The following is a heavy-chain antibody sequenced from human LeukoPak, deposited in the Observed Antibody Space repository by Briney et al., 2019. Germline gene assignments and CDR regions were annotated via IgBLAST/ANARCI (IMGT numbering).Heavy chain of an antibody. D-gene: IGHD3-3*01. CDR3: ASLRFLEWSYRRRDAFDI. Sequence: GSLRLSCAASGFTFSTYAMSWVRQAPGKGLEWVSAISGSGGSTYYADSVKGRFTISRDNSKNTLYLQMNSLRAEDTAVYYCASLRFLEWSYRRRDAFDIWGQGTMVTVSS. CDR1: GFTFSTYA. V-gene: IGHV3-23*01. J-gene: IGHJ3*02. CDR2: ISGSGGST.